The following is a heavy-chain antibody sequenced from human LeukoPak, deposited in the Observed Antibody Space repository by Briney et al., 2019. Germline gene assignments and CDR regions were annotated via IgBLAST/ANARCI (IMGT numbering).Heavy chain of an antibody. CDR2: ISGSGGST. CDR3: AKTAFVGAFVDYYYYMDV. V-gene: IGHV3-23*01. CDR1: GFTFSSYA. J-gene: IGHJ6*03. Sequence: GGSPRLSCAASGFTFSSYAMSWVRQAPGKGLEWVSAISGSGGSTYYADSVKGRFTISRDNSKNTLYLQMNSLRAEDTAVYYCAKTAFVGAFVDYYYYMDVWGKGTTVTVSS. D-gene: IGHD1-26*01.